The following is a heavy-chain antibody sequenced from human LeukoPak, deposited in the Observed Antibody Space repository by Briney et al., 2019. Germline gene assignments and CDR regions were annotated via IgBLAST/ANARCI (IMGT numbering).Heavy chain of an antibody. J-gene: IGHJ6*04. CDR3: AELGITMIGGV. D-gene: IGHD3-10*02. CDR1: KFTFKTYN. Sequence: PGGSLRLSCAASKFTFKTYNMNWVRQAPGKGLEWVSYISSSGSTIYYADSVKGRFTTSRDNAKNSLYLQMNSLRAEDTAVYYCAELGITMIGGVWGKGTTVTISS. V-gene: IGHV3-48*03. CDR2: ISSSGSTI.